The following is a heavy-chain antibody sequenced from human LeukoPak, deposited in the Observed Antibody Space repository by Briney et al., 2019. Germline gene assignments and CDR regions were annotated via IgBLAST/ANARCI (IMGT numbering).Heavy chain of an antibody. CDR2: INPNSGGT. V-gene: IGHV1-2*06. CDR3: ARGGYYDSSGYYRDY. CDR1: GYTFTGYY. J-gene: IGHJ4*02. Sequence: ASVKVSCKASGYTFTGYYMHWVPQAPGQGLEWMGRINPNSGGTNYAQKFQGRVTMTRDTSISTAYMELSRLRSDDTAVYYCARGGYYDSSGYYRDYWGQGTLVTVSS. D-gene: IGHD3-22*01.